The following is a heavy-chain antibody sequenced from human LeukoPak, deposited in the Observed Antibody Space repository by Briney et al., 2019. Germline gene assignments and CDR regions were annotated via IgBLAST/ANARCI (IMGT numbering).Heavy chain of an antibody. Sequence: PGRSLRLSCAASGFTFDDYAMHWVRQAPGKGLEWVSGISWNGGSTYYADSVKGRFTISRDNSKNTLYLQMNSLRAEDTAVYYCAKEGSVVLWGSGRYYFDYWGQGTLVTVSS. V-gene: IGHV3-23*01. J-gene: IGHJ4*02. CDR2: ISWNGGST. CDR1: GFTFDDYA. CDR3: AKEGSVVLWGSGRYYFDY. D-gene: IGHD3-10*01.